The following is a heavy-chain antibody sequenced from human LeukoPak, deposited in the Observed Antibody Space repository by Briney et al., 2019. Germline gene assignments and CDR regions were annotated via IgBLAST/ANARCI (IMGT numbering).Heavy chain of an antibody. J-gene: IGHJ6*03. CDR1: GGSFSGYY. CDR2: INHSGST. Sequence: SETLSLTCAVYGGSFSGYYWSWIRQPPGKGLEWIGEINHSGSTNYNTSLKSRVTISVDTSKNQFSLKLSSVTAADTAVYYCARELQYSSSWILSHYYYMDVWGKGTTVTVSS. V-gene: IGHV4-34*01. CDR3: ARELQYSSSWILSHYYYMDV. D-gene: IGHD6-13*01.